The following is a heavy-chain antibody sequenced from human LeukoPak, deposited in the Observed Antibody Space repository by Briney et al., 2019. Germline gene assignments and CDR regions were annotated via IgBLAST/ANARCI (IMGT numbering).Heavy chain of an antibody. V-gene: IGHV1-8*01. J-gene: IGHJ5*02. CDR2: MNPNSGST. Sequence: GASVKVSCKASGYTFTSHDINWVRQATGQGLEWMGWMNPNSGSTGYAQKFQGRITMTRSTSISTAYMELSSLRSEDTAVYYCARGFRTTVTNFWFDPWGQGTLVTVSS. CDR3: ARGFRTTVTNFWFDP. CDR1: GYTFTSHD. D-gene: IGHD4-17*01.